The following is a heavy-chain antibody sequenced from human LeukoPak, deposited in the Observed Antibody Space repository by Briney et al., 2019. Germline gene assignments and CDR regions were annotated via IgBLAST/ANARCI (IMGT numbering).Heavy chain of an antibody. CDR2: ISYDGSNK. D-gene: IGHD3-10*01. J-gene: IGHJ4*02. V-gene: IGHV3-30*03. Sequence: GGSLRLSCAASGFTLSSYVMHWVRQAPGKGPEWVAVISYDGSNKYYADSVKGRFTISRDNSKNTLYLQMNSLRPEDTAVYYCAILRRGYWGQGTLVTVSS. CDR3: AILRRGY. CDR1: GFTLSSYV.